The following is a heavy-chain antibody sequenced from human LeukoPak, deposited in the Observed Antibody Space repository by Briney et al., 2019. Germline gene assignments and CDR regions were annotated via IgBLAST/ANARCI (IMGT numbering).Heavy chain of an antibody. CDR1: GGTFSSYA. J-gene: IGHJ4*02. D-gene: IGHD3-22*01. Sequence: SVKVSCKASGGTFSSYAISWVRQAPGQGLEWMGRIIPIFGTANYEQKFQGRGTLTTDESTSTAYMELRNLRAVDTAVYLFSRDSYYDSSGYVYWGQGTLVTVSS. CDR2: IIPIFGTA. CDR3: SRDSYYDSSGYVY. V-gene: IGHV1-69*05.